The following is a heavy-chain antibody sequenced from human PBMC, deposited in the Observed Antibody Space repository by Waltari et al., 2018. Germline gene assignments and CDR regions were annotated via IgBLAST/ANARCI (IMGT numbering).Heavy chain of an antibody. J-gene: IGHJ5*02. CDR1: GFLFNTYA. CDR2: INGYGDKT. V-gene: IGHV3-23*01. D-gene: IGHD3-22*01. Sequence: EVPVLESGGGLVQPGGSLRLACAASGFLFNTYAINWVRQAPGKGLEWVSGINGYGDKTYYADSVKGRFTLSRDNSRNTLSLQMNSLRAEDTAVYYCAKAHFYDTSGYIEHWGQGTLVTVSS. CDR3: AKAHFYDTSGYIEH.